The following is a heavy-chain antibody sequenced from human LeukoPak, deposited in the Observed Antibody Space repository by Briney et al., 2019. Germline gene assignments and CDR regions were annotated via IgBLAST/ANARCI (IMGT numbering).Heavy chain of an antibody. CDR2: IKQDGSEK. CDR1: GFTFSSYG. J-gene: IGHJ4*02. D-gene: IGHD3-10*01. V-gene: IGHV3-7*01. CDR3: AREIRGVVLYYFDY. Sequence: GGSLRLSCAASGFTFSSYGMHWVRQAPGKGLEWVANIKQDGSEKYYVDSVKGRFTISRDNAKNSLYLQMNSLRAEDTAVYYCAREIRGVVLYYFDYWGQGTLVTVSS.